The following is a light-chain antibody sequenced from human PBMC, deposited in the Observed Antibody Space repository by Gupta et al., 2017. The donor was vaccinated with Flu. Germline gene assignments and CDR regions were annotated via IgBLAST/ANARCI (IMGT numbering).Light chain of an antibody. CDR2: KAS. Sequence: GDRVTITCRASQSISSWLAWYQKKPGKAPKVLIYKASSLQSGVPSRFSGSGSGTEFTLTISSLQPDDFATYYCQQYNSYSGTFGQGTKVEIK. J-gene: IGKJ1*01. CDR1: QSISSW. V-gene: IGKV1-5*03. CDR3: QQYNSYSGT.